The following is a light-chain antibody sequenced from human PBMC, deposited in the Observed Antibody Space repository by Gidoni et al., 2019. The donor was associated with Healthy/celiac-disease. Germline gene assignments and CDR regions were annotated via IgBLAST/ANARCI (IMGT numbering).Light chain of an antibody. Sequence: EIGMTQTPATLSVSPGERATLSCRARQSVSSNLAWYQQKPGQAPRLLIYGASTRATGIPARFSGSGSGTEFTLTISSLQSEDFAVYYCQQYNTGPRTFGQGTKVEIK. V-gene: IGKV3-15*01. CDR1: QSVSSN. CDR2: GAS. CDR3: QQYNTGPRT. J-gene: IGKJ1*01.